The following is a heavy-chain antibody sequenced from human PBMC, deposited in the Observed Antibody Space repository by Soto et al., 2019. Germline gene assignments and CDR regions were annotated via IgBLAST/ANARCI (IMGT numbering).Heavy chain of an antibody. CDR3: ARVLTGSWNWFDP. J-gene: IGHJ5*02. D-gene: IGHD6-13*01. CDR2: INSDGSRT. Sequence: EVQLVESGGGLVQPGESLRLSCAASGFTFSSYWMHWVRQAPGKGLVWVSRINSDGSRTNYADSVKGRFTVSRDNAKNTQYLQMNSRRAEDTAVYYCARVLTGSWNWFDPWGQGILVTVSS. CDR1: GFTFSSYW. V-gene: IGHV3-74*01.